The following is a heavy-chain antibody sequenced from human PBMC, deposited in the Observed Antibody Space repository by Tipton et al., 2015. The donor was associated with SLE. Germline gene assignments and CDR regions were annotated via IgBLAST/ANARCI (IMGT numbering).Heavy chain of an antibody. CDR1: GFTFDDHA. V-gene: IGHV3-9*01. D-gene: IGHD4-23*01. Sequence: SLRLSCSTSGFTFDDHAMHWVRQSPGKGLEWVSGISWNGASVDYADSVKGRFTISRDNAKNSLYLQMNNLRPEDTALYYCAKEATTVDVLDYWGQGTLVTVSS. CDR3: AKEATTVDVLDY. J-gene: IGHJ4*02. CDR2: ISWNGASV.